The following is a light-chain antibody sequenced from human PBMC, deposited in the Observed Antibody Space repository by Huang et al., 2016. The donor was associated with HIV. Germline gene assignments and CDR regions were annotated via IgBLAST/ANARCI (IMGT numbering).Light chain of an antibody. CDR3: QQRRDWPPYT. CDR1: QSVGTY. Sequence: EIVLTQSPATLSLSPGERATLPCRASQSVGTYLGWYQQKPGQAPRLLISDVSNRAAGIPARVSGSGSGTDFTLTISSLEPEDFAVYYCQQRRDWPPYTFGQGTKLEIK. V-gene: IGKV3-11*01. CDR2: DVS. J-gene: IGKJ2*01.